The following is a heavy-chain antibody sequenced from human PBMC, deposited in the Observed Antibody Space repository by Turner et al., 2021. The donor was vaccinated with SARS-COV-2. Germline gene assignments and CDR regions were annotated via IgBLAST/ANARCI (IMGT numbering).Heavy chain of an antibody. CDR1: GYTFTGYY. D-gene: IGHD6-19*01. CDR2: SNPNSGGT. J-gene: IGHJ4*02. V-gene: IGHV1-2*02. Sequence: QVQPVQAAAEVQKPGASVKVSCKASGYTFTGYYMHWVRQAPGQGCEWMGWSNPNSGGTNYAQKFQVRVTMTRYTSISTVDMELSRLRSDDTAVYYCASSANSSGWHYWGQGTLVTVSS. CDR3: ASSANSSGWHY.